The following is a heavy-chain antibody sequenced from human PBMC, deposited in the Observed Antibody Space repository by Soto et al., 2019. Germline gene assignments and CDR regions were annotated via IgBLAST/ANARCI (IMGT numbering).Heavy chain of an antibody. J-gene: IGHJ4*02. D-gene: IGHD6-19*01. CDR1: GGSSSSSSDY. V-gene: IGHV4-39*07. CDR2: INHSGST. Sequence: PSETLSLSCTVSGGSSSSSSDYWGWIRQPPGKGLEWIGEINHSGSTNYNPSLKSRVTISVDTSKNQFSLKLSSVTAADTAVYYCARGWSGWRVWLDYWGQGTLVTVSS. CDR3: ARGWSGWRVWLDY.